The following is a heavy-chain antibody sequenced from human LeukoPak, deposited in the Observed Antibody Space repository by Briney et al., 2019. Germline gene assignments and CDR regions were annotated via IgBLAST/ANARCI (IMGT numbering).Heavy chain of an antibody. V-gene: IGHV3-23*01. CDR2: IIHSGANT. CDR1: GFTFSSYA. J-gene: IGHJ3*02. CDR3: AKRHYDTSGLDAFDI. Sequence: GGSLRLSCAASGFTFSSYAMTWVRQAPGKGLEWVSAIIHSGANTYYADSVKGRFSISRDNSKNTLYLQMNSLRAEDTAVYYCAKRHYDTSGLDAFDIWGQGTTVTVSS. D-gene: IGHD3-22*01.